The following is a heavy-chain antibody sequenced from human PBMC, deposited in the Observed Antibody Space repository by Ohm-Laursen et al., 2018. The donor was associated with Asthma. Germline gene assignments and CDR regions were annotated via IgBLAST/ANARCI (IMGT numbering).Heavy chain of an antibody. CDR3: ARGSTSCYVGQWCMLSNFDY. CDR1: GGTFSSYA. V-gene: IGHV1-69*01. Sequence: SSVKVSCKVSGGTFSSYAISWVRQAPGQGLEWMGGIIPIFGTANYAQKFQGRVTITADESTSTAYMELSSLRSEDTAVYYCARGSTSCYVGQWCMLSNFDYWGQGTLVTVSS. J-gene: IGHJ4*02. D-gene: IGHD2-2*01. CDR2: IIPIFGTA.